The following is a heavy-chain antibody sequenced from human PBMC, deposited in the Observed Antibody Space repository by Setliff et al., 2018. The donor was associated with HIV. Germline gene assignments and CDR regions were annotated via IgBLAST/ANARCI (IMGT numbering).Heavy chain of an antibody. V-gene: IGHV3-49*04. CDR3: TRDLWVAKDTDSLPASGY. CDR1: GFTFGDYA. J-gene: IGHJ4*02. Sequence: PGGSLRLSCTAFGFTFGDYAMSWVRQAPGKGLEWVGFIRSKAYGGTTEYAASVKGKFTISREDSKSIAYLQMNSLKTEDTAVYYCTRDLWVAKDTDSLPASGYWGQGTLVTVSS. CDR2: IRSKAYGGTT. D-gene: IGHD5-18*01.